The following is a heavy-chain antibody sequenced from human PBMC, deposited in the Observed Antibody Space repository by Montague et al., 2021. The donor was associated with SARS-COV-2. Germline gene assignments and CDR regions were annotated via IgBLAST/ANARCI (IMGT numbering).Heavy chain of an antibody. V-gene: IGHV4-61*02. CDR1: GGSVNSGNYY. CDR3: ARVRYYGSGTSLGMDV. CDR2: ISTSGNT. Sequence: QTLSLTCTVSGGSVNSGNYYWSWIRQPAGKRLEWMGRISTSGNTNYNPSLKSRLSILVDTSKNQFSLNLRSVTAADTAVYYCARVRYYGSGTSLGMDVWGQGTTVTVSS. D-gene: IGHD3-10*01. J-gene: IGHJ6*02.